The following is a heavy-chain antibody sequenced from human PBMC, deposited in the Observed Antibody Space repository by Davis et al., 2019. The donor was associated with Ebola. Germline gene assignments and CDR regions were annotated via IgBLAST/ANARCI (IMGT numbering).Heavy chain of an antibody. V-gene: IGHV4-4*02. D-gene: IGHD2-15*01. CDR2: IYHSGST. Sequence: SETLSLTCAVSGGSISSSNWWSWVRQPPGEGLEWIGEIYHSGSTNYNPSLKSRVTISVDTSKNQFSLKLSSVTAADTAVYYCARTPYCSGGSCFYYYYYGMDVWGQGTTVTVSS. CDR1: GGSISSSNW. CDR3: ARTPYCSGGSCFYYYYYGMDV. J-gene: IGHJ6*02.